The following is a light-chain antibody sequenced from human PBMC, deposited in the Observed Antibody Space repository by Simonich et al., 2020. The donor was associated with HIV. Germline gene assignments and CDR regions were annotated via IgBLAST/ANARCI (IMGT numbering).Light chain of an antibody. CDR1: QSVLYNSNNTNY. Sequence: DIVMTQSPDSLVVSLGERATINCKSSQSVLYNSNNTNYLAWYQQKPGQPPKLLIYWASTREFGVPDRFSGSGSGTDFTLTISSLQAEDVAVYYCQQYYSTPLTFGGGTKVEIK. CDR3: QQYYSTPLT. V-gene: IGKV4-1*01. J-gene: IGKJ4*01. CDR2: WAS.